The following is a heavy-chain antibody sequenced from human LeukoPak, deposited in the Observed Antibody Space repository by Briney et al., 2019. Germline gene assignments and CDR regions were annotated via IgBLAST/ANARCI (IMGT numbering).Heavy chain of an antibody. Sequence: GGSLRLSCAAPGFTFKSYAMHWVRQAPGKGLEWVAVIHYDGSNKYYVDSVKGRFTISRDNSKNTVHLQMNSLRSEDTAVYYCAKDYGNYYESGGLDRWGQGTLVTASS. J-gene: IGHJ5*02. D-gene: IGHD3-22*01. V-gene: IGHV3-30*02. CDR3: AKDYGNYYESGGLDR. CDR2: IHYDGSNK. CDR1: GFTFKSYA.